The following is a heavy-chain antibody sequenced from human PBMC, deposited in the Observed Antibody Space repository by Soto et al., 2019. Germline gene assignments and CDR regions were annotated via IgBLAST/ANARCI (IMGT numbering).Heavy chain of an antibody. CDR3: AKSTYCNGGSCFPQY. CDR2: ISYDGSDQ. Sequence: QVQVEEFGGGVVQPGRSLRLSCAGPTFTFSDFGFHWVRQAPGKGLEWVAMISYDGSDQYYGDSVQGRFTIYRDVSTNTVYLQMNSLRAEDPAMYFCAKSTYCNGGSCFPQYWGPGTLVTVSS. CDR1: TFTFSDFG. D-gene: IGHD2-15*01. V-gene: IGHV3-30*18. J-gene: IGHJ4*02.